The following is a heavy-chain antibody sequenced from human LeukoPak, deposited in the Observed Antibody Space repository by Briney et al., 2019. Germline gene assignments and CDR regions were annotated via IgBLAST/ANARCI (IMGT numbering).Heavy chain of an antibody. V-gene: IGHV3-33*01. J-gene: IGHJ5*02. D-gene: IGHD3-16*02. CDR1: GFTFSSYG. Sequence: GGSLRLSCAASGFTFSSYGMHWVRQAPGKGLEWVAVIWYDGSNKYYADSVKGRFTISRDISKNTLYLQMNSLRAEDTAVYYCARDGDYYVWGSYRNSNCFAPWGQGTLVTVSS. CDR2: IWYDGSNK. CDR3: ARDGDYYVWGSYRNSNCFAP.